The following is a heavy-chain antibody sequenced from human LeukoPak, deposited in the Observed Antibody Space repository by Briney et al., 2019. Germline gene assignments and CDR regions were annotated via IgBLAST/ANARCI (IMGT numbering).Heavy chain of an antibody. Sequence: ASVKVSCKASGYTFTSYGISWVRQAPGQGLEWMGWINPNSGGTNYAQKFQGRVTMTRDTSINTAYMELSRLRSDDTAVYYCATEVGATRAFDIWGQGTMVTVSS. V-gene: IGHV1-2*02. CDR3: ATEVGATRAFDI. D-gene: IGHD1-26*01. CDR1: GYTFTSYG. J-gene: IGHJ3*02. CDR2: INPNSGGT.